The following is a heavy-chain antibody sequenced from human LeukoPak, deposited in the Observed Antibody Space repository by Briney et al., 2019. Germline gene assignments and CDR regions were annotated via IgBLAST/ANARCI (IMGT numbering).Heavy chain of an antibody. J-gene: IGHJ4*02. CDR1: GGSFSGYY. Sequence: SETLSLTCAVYGGSFSGYYWSWIRQPPGKGLEWIGEINHSGSTNYNPSIKSRVTISVDTSKNQFSLKLNSVTAADTAVYYCARLVHSGRGYYFDYWGQGTLVTVSS. CDR2: INHSGST. V-gene: IGHV4-34*01. CDR3: ARLVHSGRGYYFDY. D-gene: IGHD5-12*01.